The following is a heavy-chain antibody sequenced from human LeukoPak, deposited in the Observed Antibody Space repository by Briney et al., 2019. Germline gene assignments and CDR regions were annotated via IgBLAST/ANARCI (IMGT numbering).Heavy chain of an antibody. CDR2: IYYSGST. Sequence: PSETLSLTCTVSGGSISSGDYYWRWIRQPPGKGLEWIGYIYYSGSTYYNPSLKSRVAMSVDTSKNQFSLKLSSVTAADPAVYYCASLYGSGSYSKLDYWGQGTLVTVSS. J-gene: IGHJ4*02. CDR3: ASLYGSGSYSKLDY. CDR1: GGSISSGDYY. D-gene: IGHD3-10*01. V-gene: IGHV4-30-4*08.